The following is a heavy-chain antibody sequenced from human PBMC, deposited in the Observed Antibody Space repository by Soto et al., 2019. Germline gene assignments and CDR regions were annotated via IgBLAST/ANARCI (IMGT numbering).Heavy chain of an antibody. CDR3: ARNTRGGVAVRYADAFDI. CDR2: IYYSGST. CDR1: GGSISSYY. J-gene: IGHJ3*02. V-gene: IGHV4-59*01. Sequence: SETLSLTCTVSGGSISSYYWSWIRQPPGKGLEWIGYIYYSGSTNYNPSLKSRVTISVDTSKNQFSLKLSSVTAADTAVYYCARNTRGGVAVRYADAFDIWGQGTMVT. D-gene: IGHD2-8*02.